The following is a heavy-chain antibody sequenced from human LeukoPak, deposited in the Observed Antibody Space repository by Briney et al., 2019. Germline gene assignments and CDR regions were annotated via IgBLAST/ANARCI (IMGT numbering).Heavy chain of an antibody. CDR2: ISAYNGNT. CDR1: GYTFTIDG. J-gene: IGHJ5*02. V-gene: IGHV1-18*01. CDR3: ARDLCSSTSCYENWFDP. Sequence: ASVKVSCKESGYTFTIDGISWVRQAPGQGLEWMGWISAYNGNTNYAQKPQGRVTMSTDTSTSTAYMELRSLRSDDTAVYYCARDLCSSTSCYENWFDPWGQGTLVTVSS. D-gene: IGHD2-2*01.